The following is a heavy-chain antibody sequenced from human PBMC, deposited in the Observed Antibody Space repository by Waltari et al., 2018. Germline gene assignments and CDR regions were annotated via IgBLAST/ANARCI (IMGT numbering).Heavy chain of an antibody. CDR2: IKQDGSEK. V-gene: IGHV3-7*01. D-gene: IGHD3-10*01. Sequence: EVQLVESGGGLVQPGGSLRLSCAASGFTFSSYWRSWVRQATGKGLEWVANIKQDGSEKYYVDSVKCRFTISRDNAKNSLYLQMNSLRAEDTAVYYCARYYYGSGDAFDIWGQGTMVTVSS. CDR3: ARYYYGSGDAFDI. CDR1: GFTFSSYW. J-gene: IGHJ3*02.